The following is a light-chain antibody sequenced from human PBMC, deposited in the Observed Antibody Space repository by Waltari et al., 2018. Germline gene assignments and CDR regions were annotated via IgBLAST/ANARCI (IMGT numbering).Light chain of an antibody. V-gene: IGLV1-51*01. Sequence: QSVLTQPPSVSAAPGQSVTISCSRTSSTIRDHYVACYQHVPGTAPKLVIFYDTRRASWIPDLLCASKAGTSATLDITGLQTGDEAYYYCGTWDSSLSVVVVGGGTKLTVL. CDR1: SSTIRDHY. J-gene: IGLJ2*01. CDR2: YDT. CDR3: GTWDSSLSVVV.